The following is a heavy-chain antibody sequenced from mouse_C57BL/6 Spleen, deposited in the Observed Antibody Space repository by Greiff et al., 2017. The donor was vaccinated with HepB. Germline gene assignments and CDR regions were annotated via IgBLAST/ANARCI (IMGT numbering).Heavy chain of an antibody. Sequence: QVQLQQPGAELVRPGSSVKLSCKASGYTFTSYWMHWVRQRPIQGLEWIAHIDPSDSETYYKHTFKDKATLTVDKSSSTAYMQLSSLTSEDSAVYYCARGFHYYGSFYYFDYWGQATTLTVSS. CDR1: GYTFTSYW. D-gene: IGHD1-1*01. CDR3: ARGFHYYGSFYYFDY. J-gene: IGHJ2*01. CDR2: IDPSDSET. V-gene: IGHV1-52*01.